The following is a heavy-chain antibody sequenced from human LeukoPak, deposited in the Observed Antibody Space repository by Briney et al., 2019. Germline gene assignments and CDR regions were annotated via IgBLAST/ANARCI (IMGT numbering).Heavy chain of an antibody. Sequence: GGSLRLSCVASGFRFSRYWMHWVRQAPGKGLEWVATINLGGSNKYYVDSVMGRFTISRDDARNSLHLQMNSLRVEDTAVYYCARDFNDPTWIHSQYFDYWGQGTLVTVSS. CDR1: GFRFSRYW. CDR3: ARDFNDPTWIHSQYFDY. J-gene: IGHJ4*02. D-gene: IGHD5-18*01. CDR2: INLGGSNK. V-gene: IGHV3-7*03.